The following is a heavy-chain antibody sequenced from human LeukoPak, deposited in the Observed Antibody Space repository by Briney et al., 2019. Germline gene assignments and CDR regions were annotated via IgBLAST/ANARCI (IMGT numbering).Heavy chain of an antibody. J-gene: IGHJ4*02. D-gene: IGHD4-17*01. CDR1: GFTFSSYA. V-gene: IGHV3-23*01. CDR3: AKDGERYGDYVY. CDR2: ISGSGGST. Sequence: PWGSVRLSCAASGFTFSSYAMSWVSQAPGKGLEWVSAISGSGGSTYYADSVKGRFTISRDNSKNTLYLQMNSLRAEDTAVYYCAKDGERYGDYVYWGQGTLVTVSS.